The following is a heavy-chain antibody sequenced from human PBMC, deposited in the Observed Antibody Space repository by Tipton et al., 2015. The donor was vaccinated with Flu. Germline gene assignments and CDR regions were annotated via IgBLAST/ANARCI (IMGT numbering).Heavy chain of an antibody. D-gene: IGHD5-18*01. V-gene: IGHV4-38-2*01. CDR3: ARGSWGGYSYGPLAEY. Sequence: TLSLTCAVSGDSISSRYYWGWIRQPPGRGLEWIGNIHHSGNTYYNPSLKSRVTISVDTSKNQFSLKLRSVTAADTAVYYCARGSWGGYSYGPLAEYWGQGTLVTVSS. CDR2: IHHSGNT. J-gene: IGHJ4*02. CDR1: GDSISSRYY.